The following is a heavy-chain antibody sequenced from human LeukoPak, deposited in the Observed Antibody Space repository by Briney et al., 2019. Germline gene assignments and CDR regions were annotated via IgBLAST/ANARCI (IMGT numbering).Heavy chain of an antibody. D-gene: IGHD6-19*01. CDR2: IYTSGST. Sequence: SETLSLTCTVSGGSISSYYWSWIRQPAGKGLEWIGRIYTSGSTYYNPSLKSRVTMSVDTSKNQFSLKLSSVTAADTAVYYCARDGSGSGWSYYFDYWGQGTLVTVSS. J-gene: IGHJ4*02. CDR3: ARDGSGSGWSYYFDY. CDR1: GGSISSYY. V-gene: IGHV4-4*07.